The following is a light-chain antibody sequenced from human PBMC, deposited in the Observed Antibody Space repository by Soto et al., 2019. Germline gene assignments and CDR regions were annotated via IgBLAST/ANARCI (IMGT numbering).Light chain of an antibody. Sequence: QSALTQPASVSGSPGQSITISCTGTSSDVGGYNYVSWYQQHPGQAPTLMIYDVSNRPSGVSNRFSGSKSGNTASLTISGPQAEDDDDYYCNSYTSSSTLVVFGGGTKVTVL. V-gene: IGLV2-14*01. J-gene: IGLJ2*01. CDR1: SSDVGGYNY. CDR2: DVS. CDR3: NSYTSSSTLVV.